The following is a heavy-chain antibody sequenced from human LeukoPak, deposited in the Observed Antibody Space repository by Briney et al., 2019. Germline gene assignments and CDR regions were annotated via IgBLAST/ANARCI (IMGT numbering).Heavy chain of an antibody. V-gene: IGHV3-64*05. D-gene: IGHD5-18*01. CDR1: GFTFSSYS. J-gene: IGHJ4*02. Sequence: PGGSLRLSCSASGFTFSSYSMHWVRQAPGKGLEYVSAISSNVATTYYADSGKGRFTIPRDNSKNPLYFQMGSLMPEHPCIYYCVKIVMAGGYCDYWGQGPLVPVSS. CDR3: VKIVMAGGYCDY. CDR2: ISSNVATT.